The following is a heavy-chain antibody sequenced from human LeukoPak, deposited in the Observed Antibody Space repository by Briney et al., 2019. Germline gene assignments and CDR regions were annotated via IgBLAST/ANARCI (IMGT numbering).Heavy chain of an antibody. D-gene: IGHD2-21*02. Sequence: SDTLSLTCTVSGDSLNTYYWTWIRQTPGKELEWIGFVASSGISNYNPSLKSRVSISIDTSKNQFSLALTSVTPADTAVYYCARVVRGVVTSNWFDPWGQGTLVSVSP. V-gene: IGHV4-59*07. CDR2: VASSGIS. CDR1: GDSLNTYY. J-gene: IGHJ5*02. CDR3: ARVVRGVVTSNWFDP.